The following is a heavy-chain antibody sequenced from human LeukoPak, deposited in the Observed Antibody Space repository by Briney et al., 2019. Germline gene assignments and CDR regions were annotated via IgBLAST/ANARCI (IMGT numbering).Heavy chain of an antibody. J-gene: IGHJ4*02. CDR2: FSASGGTT. CDR1: GFTFSRSA. Sequence: GGSLRPSCAASGFTFSRSAMNWVRQAPGKGLEWVSSFSASGGTTYYADSVKGRFTISRDNSKNTLSVQMNSLRAEGTAVYYCAKANYSGSYYFDSWGQGTLVTVSS. CDR3: AKANYSGSYYFDS. D-gene: IGHD1-26*01. V-gene: IGHV3-23*01.